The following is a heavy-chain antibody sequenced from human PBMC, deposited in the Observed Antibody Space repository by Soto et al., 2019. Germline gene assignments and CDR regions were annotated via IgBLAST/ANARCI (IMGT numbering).Heavy chain of an antibody. Sequence: XTLSLTCTVSGGSISSSIYYWGWIRQPPGKGLEWIWIIYYRGSTYYNPYLNSRGTISLDTSKNQFSIKLRSVTAADTAVYYCASSVSGDFDYWGQGTLGTVSS. D-gene: IGHD3-10*01. V-gene: IGHV4-39*01. CDR1: GGSISSSIYY. CDR2: IYYRGST. J-gene: IGHJ4*02. CDR3: ASSVSGDFDY.